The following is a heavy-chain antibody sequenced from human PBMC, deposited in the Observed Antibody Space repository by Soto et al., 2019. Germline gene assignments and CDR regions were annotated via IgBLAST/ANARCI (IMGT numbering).Heavy chain of an antibody. CDR1: GFTFSSYG. Sequence: GGSLRLSCAASGFTFSSYGMHWVRQAPGKGLEWVAVIWYDGSNKYYADSVKGRFTISRDNSKNTLYLQMNSLRAEDTAVYYCATLWFGEPRFDYWGQGTLVTVSS. D-gene: IGHD3-10*01. V-gene: IGHV3-33*01. CDR2: IWYDGSNK. CDR3: ATLWFGEPRFDY. J-gene: IGHJ4*02.